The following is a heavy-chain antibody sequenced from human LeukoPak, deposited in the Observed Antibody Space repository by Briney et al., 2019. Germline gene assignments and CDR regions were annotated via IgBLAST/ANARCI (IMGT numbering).Heavy chain of an antibody. CDR2: INPNSGGT. V-gene: IGHV1-2*02. CDR1: GYTFTGYY. CDR3: ARDFEYSSSFADNWFDP. Sequence: ASVKVSCKASGYTFTGYYMHWVRQAPGQGLEWMGWINPNSGGTNYAQKFQGRVTMTRDTSISTAYMELSRLRSDDTAVYYCARDFEYSSSFADNWFDPWGQGTLVTVSS. J-gene: IGHJ5*02. D-gene: IGHD6-6*01.